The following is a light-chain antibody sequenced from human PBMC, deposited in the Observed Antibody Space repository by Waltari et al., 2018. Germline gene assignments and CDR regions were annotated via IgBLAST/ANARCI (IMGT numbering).Light chain of an antibody. CDR2: DVR. CDR1: TSDFVVYHY. Sequence: QSGLMHSASVSGFLGQSITISCTGTTSDFVVYHYVSWYQHHPGKVPKLITYDVRNRPSGVSARFSGSKSASTASLTISGLQAEDEGDYYCASYRNDNTLVFGGGTKVTV. V-gene: IGLV2-14*03. J-gene: IGLJ2*01. CDR3: ASYRNDNTLV.